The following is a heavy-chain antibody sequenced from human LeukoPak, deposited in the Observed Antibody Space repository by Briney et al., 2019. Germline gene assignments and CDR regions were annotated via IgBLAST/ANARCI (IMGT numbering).Heavy chain of an antibody. CDR3: VRGSTGYLIDY. CDR1: GFTFSTSW. V-gene: IGHV3-74*01. J-gene: IGHJ4*02. CDR2: INTDGRIT. D-gene: IGHD3-22*01. Sequence: GGSLRLSCAASGFTFSTSWMHWARQIPGKGLVWVSVINTDGRITVYADSVKGRFTISRDNAKNTLYLQMNSLRPEDTAVYYCVRGSTGYLIDYWGQGTLVTVSS.